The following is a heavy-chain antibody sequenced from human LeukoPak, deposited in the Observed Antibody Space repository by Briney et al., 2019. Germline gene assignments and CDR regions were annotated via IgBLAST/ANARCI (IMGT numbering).Heavy chain of an antibody. CDR1: GGTFSSYA. V-gene: IGHV1-69*06. D-gene: IGHD4-17*01. CDR2: IIPIFGTA. CDR3: ATVRYYYGMDV. Sequence: ASVKVSCKASGGTFSSYAISWVRQAPGQGLEWMGGIIPIFGTANYAQKFQGRVTMTEDTSTDTAYMELSSLRSEDTAVYYCATVRYYYGMDVWGQGTTVTVSS. J-gene: IGHJ6*02.